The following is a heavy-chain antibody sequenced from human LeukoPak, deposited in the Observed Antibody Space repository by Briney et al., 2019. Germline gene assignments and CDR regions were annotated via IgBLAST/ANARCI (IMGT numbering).Heavy chain of an antibody. CDR2: ISYDGSNK. CDR3: ARDAGYYGSVNGGFGP. CDR1: GFTFSSYA. V-gene: IGHV3-30*04. D-gene: IGHD3-10*01. J-gene: IGHJ5*02. Sequence: GGSLRLSCAASGFTFSSYAMHWVRQAPGKGLEWVAVISYDGSNKYYADSVKGRFTIYRDNSKNTLYLQMNSLRDEDTAVYYCARDAGYYGSVNGGFGPWGQGTLVTVSS.